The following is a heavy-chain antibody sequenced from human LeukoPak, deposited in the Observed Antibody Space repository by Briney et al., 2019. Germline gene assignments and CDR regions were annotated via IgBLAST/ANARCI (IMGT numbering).Heavy chain of an antibody. D-gene: IGHD3-10*01. Sequence: PGGSLRLSCAASGFTFSNYGIHWVRQAPGKGLEWVAVISYDGSNTYYADSVKGRFTISRNNSKNTLYLQMNNLRAEDTAVYYCAKVPLSQGSGSYPFDYWGQGTLVTVSS. V-gene: IGHV3-30*18. CDR3: AKVPLSQGSGSYPFDY. CDR1: GFTFSNYG. CDR2: ISYDGSNT. J-gene: IGHJ4*02.